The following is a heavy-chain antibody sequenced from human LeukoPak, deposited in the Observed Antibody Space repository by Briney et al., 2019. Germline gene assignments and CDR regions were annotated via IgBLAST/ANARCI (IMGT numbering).Heavy chain of an antibody. CDR2: IIPIFGTA. J-gene: IGHJ5*02. CDR3: ARDQSYYGSGSHHSWFDP. V-gene: IGHV1-69*05. CDR1: GGTFSSYA. Sequence: GASVKVSCKASGGTFSSYAISWVRQAPGQGLEWMGRIIPIFGTANYAQKFQGRVTITTDESTSTAYMELSSLRSEDTAVYYCARDQSYYGSGSHHSWFDPWGQGTLVTVSS. D-gene: IGHD3-10*01.